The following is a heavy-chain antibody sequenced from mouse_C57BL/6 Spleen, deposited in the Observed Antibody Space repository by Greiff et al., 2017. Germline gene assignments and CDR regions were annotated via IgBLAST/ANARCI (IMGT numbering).Heavy chain of an antibody. J-gene: IGHJ4*01. Sequence: QVQLQQPGAELVMPGASVKLSCKASGYTFTSYWMHWVQQRPGQGLEWIGEIDPSDSYTNYNQKFKGKSTLTVDKSSSTAYMQLSSLTSEDSAVYYCARGDDYDYAMDYWGQGTSVTVSS. D-gene: IGHD2-4*01. CDR2: IDPSDSYT. CDR3: ARGDDYDYAMDY. V-gene: IGHV1-69*01. CDR1: GYTFTSYW.